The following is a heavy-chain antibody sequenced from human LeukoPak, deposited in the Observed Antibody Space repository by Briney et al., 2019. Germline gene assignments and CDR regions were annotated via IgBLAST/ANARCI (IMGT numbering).Heavy chain of an antibody. CDR1: GDSVSSNNAA. D-gene: IGHD4-23*01. Sequence: SQTPSLTCAISGDSVSSNNAAWNWIRQSPSRGFEWLGRTYFRSKWYNDYAAYVKSRITVNPDTSKNHFSLQLSSATPEDAAVYYCARTYGGNCDYWGQGTLVTVSS. V-gene: IGHV6-1*01. CDR2: TYFRSKWYN. J-gene: IGHJ4*02. CDR3: ARTYGGNCDY.